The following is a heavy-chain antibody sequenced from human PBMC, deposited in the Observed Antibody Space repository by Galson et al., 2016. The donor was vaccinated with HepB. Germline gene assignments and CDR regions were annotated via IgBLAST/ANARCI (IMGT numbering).Heavy chain of an antibody. D-gene: IGHD3-16*01. J-gene: IGHJ4*02. V-gene: IGHV1-24*01. Sequence: SVKVSCKVSGFPVTDLSIHWVRQAPGKGLEWMGGFELEDGETVHAQKFQGRVPMTEDTSTDTAYMELRRLTSGDTAVYYCVTEGGNWGQGVLVTVSS. CDR3: VTEGGN. CDR2: FELEDGET. CDR1: GFPVTDLS.